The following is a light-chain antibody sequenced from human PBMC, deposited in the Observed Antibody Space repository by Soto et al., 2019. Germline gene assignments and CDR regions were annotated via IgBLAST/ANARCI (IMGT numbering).Light chain of an antibody. Sequence: DIQMTQSPSSLSASVGDRVTITCRASQSISIDLNWYQQKPGKAPKLLIYGASSLQSGVPSTFSGSGSGTHFTLIISCLQPEAFATYYCQQSYSTPYTFGQATDVEIK. CDR3: QQSYSTPYT. CDR2: GAS. CDR1: QSISID. J-gene: IGKJ2*01. V-gene: IGKV1-39*01.